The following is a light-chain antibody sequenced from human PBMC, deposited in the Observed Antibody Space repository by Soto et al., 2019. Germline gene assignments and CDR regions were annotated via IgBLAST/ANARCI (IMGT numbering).Light chain of an antibody. Sequence: QSALTQHISVSGCTGEAVTITRIGTLRDIGGYNYVSGYQQHPGKAPKLMIDEVSNRPSGVSNRFSGSKSGNTASLTISGLQAEDEADYYCSSYTSSSTPVVFGGGTKVTVL. CDR2: EVS. CDR1: LRDIGGYNY. V-gene: IGLV2-14*01. J-gene: IGLJ2*01. CDR3: SSYTSSSTPVV.